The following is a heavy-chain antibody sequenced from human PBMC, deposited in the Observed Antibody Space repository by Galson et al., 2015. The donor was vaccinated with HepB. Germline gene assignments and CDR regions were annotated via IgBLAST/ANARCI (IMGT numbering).Heavy chain of an antibody. CDR2: ISSDGSST. J-gene: IGHJ2*01. CDR1: GFTFSSYW. V-gene: IGHV3-74*01. Sequence: SLRLSCAASGFTFSSYWMHWVRQAPGKGLVWVSRISSDGSSTIYADSVKGRFTISRDNAKNTVYLQMNSLRAEDTAVYYCAREAGATPDWFFDLWGRGTLVTVPS. CDR3: AREAGATPDWFFDL. D-gene: IGHD1-26*01.